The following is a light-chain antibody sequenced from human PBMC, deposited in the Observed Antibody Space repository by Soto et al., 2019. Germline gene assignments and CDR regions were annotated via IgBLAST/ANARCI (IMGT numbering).Light chain of an antibody. J-gene: IGKJ1*01. CDR3: QHYKMYSPWT. CDR2: DAS. Sequence: IVLTHSPATLSLSPGERATRSFRASQSVSSYLAWYQQKPGQAPRLLIYDASNRATGIPARFSGSGSGTDFTLTISSLQPHDFATYYCQHYKMYSPWTFGQGTKVDIK. V-gene: IGKV3-11*01. CDR1: QSVSSY.